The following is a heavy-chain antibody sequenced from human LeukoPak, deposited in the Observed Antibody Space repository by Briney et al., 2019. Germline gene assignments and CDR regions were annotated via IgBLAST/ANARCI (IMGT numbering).Heavy chain of an antibody. J-gene: IGHJ2*01. CDR1: GFTFSSYA. V-gene: IGHV3-23*01. Sequence: GGSLRLSCAASGFTFSSYAMSWVRQAPGKGLEWVSAISGSGGSAYYADSVKGRFTISRDNSKNTLYLQMNSLRAEDTAVYYCAKGPDIWCSSTSCHHPWYFDLWGRGTLVTVSS. D-gene: IGHD2-2*01. CDR3: AKGPDIWCSSTSCHHPWYFDL. CDR2: ISGSGGSA.